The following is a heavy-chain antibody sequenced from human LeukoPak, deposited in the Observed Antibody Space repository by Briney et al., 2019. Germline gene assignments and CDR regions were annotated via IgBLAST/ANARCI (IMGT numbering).Heavy chain of an antibody. V-gene: IGHV3-7*02. CDR3: ATRRRRGGSDFDH. Sequence: PGGSLRLSCAASGFTFSWYWMIWVRQAPGKGLEWVANINEGGSAKNYVDSVKDRFTISRDNAKNSLYPQMNSLRAEDTAVYYCATRRRRGGSDFDHWGLGTLVTVSS. J-gene: IGHJ4*02. CDR1: GFTFSWYW. CDR2: INEGGSAK. D-gene: IGHD2-15*01.